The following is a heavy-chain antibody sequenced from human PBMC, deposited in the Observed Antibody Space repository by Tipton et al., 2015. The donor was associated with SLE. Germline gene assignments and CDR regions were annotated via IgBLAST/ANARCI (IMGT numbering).Heavy chain of an antibody. Sequence: TLSPTCTVSGGSISSYYWSWIRQPPGKGLEWIGYIYYSGSTNYNPSLKSRVTISVDTSKNQFSLKLSSVTAADTAVYYCARRGGDAFDIWGQGTMVTVSS. V-gene: IGHV4-59*01. J-gene: IGHJ3*02. CDR1: GGSISSYY. CDR3: ARRGGDAFDI. CDR2: IYYSGST. D-gene: IGHD6-25*01.